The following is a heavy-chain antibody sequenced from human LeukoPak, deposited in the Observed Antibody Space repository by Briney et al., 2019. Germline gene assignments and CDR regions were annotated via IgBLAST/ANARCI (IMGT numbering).Heavy chain of an antibody. J-gene: IGHJ4*02. CDR1: GFTFSTYA. V-gene: IGHV3-23*01. CDR2: MSGSGSST. Sequence: GGSLRLSCAASGFTFSTYAMSWVRQAPGKGLEWVSGMSGSGSSTYYADSVKGRFTISRDNSKNTLYLQMNSLRAEDTAVYYCAKEYPVGFRSGSFDYWGQGTLVTVSS. CDR3: AKEYPVGFRSGSFDY. D-gene: IGHD3-3*01.